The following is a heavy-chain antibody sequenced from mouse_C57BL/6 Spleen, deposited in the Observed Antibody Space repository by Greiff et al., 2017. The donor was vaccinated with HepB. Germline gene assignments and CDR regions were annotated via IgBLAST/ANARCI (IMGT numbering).Heavy chain of an antibody. CDR2: INPNNGGT. J-gene: IGHJ1*03. Sequence: EVQLQQSGPELVKPGASVKIPCKASGYTFTDYNMDWVKQSHGKSLEWIGDINPNNGGTNYNQKFKGKATLTVDKSSSTTYMELRSLTSEDIEVYYCARSRTGTRYFDVWGTGTTVTVSS. D-gene: IGHD4-1*01. CDR3: ARSRTGTRYFDV. V-gene: IGHV1-18*01. CDR1: GYTFTDYN.